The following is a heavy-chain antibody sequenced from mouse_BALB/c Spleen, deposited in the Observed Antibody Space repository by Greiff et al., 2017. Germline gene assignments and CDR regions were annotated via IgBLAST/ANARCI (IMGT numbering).Heavy chain of an antibody. J-gene: IGHJ4*01. CDR3: ARSRYGNYEGYAMDY. Sequence: EVQLQQSGPELVKPGASVKIPCKASGYTFTDYNMDWVKQSHGKSLEWIGDINPNNGGTIYNQKFKGKATLTVDKSSSTAFMHLNSLTSEDSAVYYCARSRYGNYEGYAMDYWGQGTSVTVSS. V-gene: IGHV1-18*01. D-gene: IGHD2-10*02. CDR2: INPNNGGT. CDR1: GYTFTDYN.